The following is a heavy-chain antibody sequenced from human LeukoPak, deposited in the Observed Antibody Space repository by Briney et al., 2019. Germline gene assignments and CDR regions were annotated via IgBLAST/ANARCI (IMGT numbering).Heavy chain of an antibody. CDR3: AREHVDGDYVEGYYYGMDV. D-gene: IGHD4-17*01. Sequence: ASVKVSCKASGYTFTSYYMHWVRQAPGQGLEWMGIINPSGGSTSYAQKFQGRVTMTRDASTSTVYMELSSLRSEDTAVYYCAREHVDGDYVEGYYYGMDVWGQGNTVSVSS. J-gene: IGHJ6*02. CDR2: INPSGGST. V-gene: IGHV1-46*01. CDR1: GYTFTSYY.